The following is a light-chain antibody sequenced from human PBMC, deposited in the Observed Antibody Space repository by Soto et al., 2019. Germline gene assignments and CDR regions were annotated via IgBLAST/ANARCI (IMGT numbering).Light chain of an antibody. CDR1: SSNIGSNY. J-gene: IGLJ2*01. CDR3: AAWDDSLSGLVV. Sequence: QSVLTQPPSASGTPGQRVTISCSGSSSNIGSNYVYWYQQLPGTAPKLLIYRNNQRPSGVPDRFSGSKSGTSASLAISGLRSKDEADYYCAAWDDSLSGLVVFCGGTKLTVL. V-gene: IGLV1-47*01. CDR2: RNN.